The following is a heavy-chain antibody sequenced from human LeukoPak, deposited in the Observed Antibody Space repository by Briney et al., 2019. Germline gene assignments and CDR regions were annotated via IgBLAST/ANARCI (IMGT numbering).Heavy chain of an antibody. CDR2: VSGSGTSI. V-gene: IGHV3-11*01. Sequence: GGSLRLSCAASGFTFSDYYMSWIRQAPGKGLEWVSYVSGSGTSIHYADSVKGRFSISRDNAKNSLFLQMNSLRAEDTAVYYCARGGDDLAATLFDYWGQGTLVTVSS. J-gene: IGHJ4*02. CDR1: GFTFSDYY. D-gene: IGHD2-15*01. CDR3: ARGGDDLAATLFDY.